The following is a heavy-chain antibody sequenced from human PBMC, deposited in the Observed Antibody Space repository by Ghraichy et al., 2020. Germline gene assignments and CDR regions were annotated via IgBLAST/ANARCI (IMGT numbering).Heavy chain of an antibody. CDR1: GFSFSEYA. D-gene: IGHD6-19*01. V-gene: IGHV3-30*09. Sequence: GGSLRLSCAASGFSFSEYAMQWVRQAPGKGLEWVALISYDANSKYYADFVKGRFAISRDNSKNTLSLQMNGLRVDDTALYYCARESKGWYPSYWGQGTLVTVSS. CDR3: ARESKGWYPSY. CDR2: ISYDANSK. J-gene: IGHJ4*02.